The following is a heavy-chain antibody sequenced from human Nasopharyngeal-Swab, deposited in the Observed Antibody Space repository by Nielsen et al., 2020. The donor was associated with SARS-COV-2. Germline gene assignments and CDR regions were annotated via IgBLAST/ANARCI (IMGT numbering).Heavy chain of an antibody. CDR3: ARAGYDILTGYDSPFDY. CDR1: GFTFSSYS. J-gene: IGHJ4*02. D-gene: IGHD3-9*01. CDR2: ISSSSSYI. Sequence: GESLKISCAASGFTFSSYSMNWVRQAPGKGLEWVSSISSSSSYIYYADSVKGRITISRDNAKNSLYLQMNSLRAEDTAVYYCARAGYDILTGYDSPFDYWGQGTLVTVSS. V-gene: IGHV3-21*01.